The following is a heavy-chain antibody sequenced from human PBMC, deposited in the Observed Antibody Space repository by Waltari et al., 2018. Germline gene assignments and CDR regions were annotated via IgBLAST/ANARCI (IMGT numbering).Heavy chain of an antibody. D-gene: IGHD4-17*01. CDR3: GRIAFGDDGGYFQY. Sequence: QLQLQESGPGLVRPSETLSLTCTVSGGSITTNYNWAWIRQPPGKGLEWMGNMQYRGSTFYNPSLMSRVTIALDTSKNQFSLTHTSVDAADTAVYFCGRIAFGDDGGYFQYWGQGTLVTVSS. J-gene: IGHJ1*01. CDR1: GGSITTNYN. V-gene: IGHV4-39*01. CDR2: MQYRGST.